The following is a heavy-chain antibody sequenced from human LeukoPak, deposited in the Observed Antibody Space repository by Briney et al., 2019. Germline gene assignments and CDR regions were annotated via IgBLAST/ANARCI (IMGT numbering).Heavy chain of an antibody. Sequence: GGSLRLSCAASGFTFSSYAMHWVRQAPGKGLEWVAVISYDGSNKYYADFVKGRFTISRDNSKNTLYLQMNSLRAEDTAVYYCARGIVVVPAAIFTAFDIWGQGTMVTVSP. CDR1: GFTFSSYA. CDR3: ARGIVVVPAAIFTAFDI. V-gene: IGHV3-30*04. J-gene: IGHJ3*02. CDR2: ISYDGSNK. D-gene: IGHD2-2*01.